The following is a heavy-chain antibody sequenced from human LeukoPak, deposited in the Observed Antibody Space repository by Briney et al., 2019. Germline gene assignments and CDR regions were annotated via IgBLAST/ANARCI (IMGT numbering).Heavy chain of an antibody. CDR2: VKSKSAGETT. J-gene: IGHJ4*02. D-gene: IGHD3-10*01. Sequence: GGSLRLSCAASGLSISYDWMSWVRQAPGKGLEWVARVKSKSAGETTDYAAPVKGRFTISRDDSKNTLYLQMNSLKAEDTAVYYCTLIQGWGSGSYYRDFWGQGTLVTVSS. CDR3: TLIQGWGSGSYYRDF. V-gene: IGHV3-15*01. CDR1: GLSISYDW.